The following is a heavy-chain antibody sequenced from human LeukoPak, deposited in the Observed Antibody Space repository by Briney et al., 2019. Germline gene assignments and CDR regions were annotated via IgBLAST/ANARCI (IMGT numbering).Heavy chain of an antibody. J-gene: IGHJ4*02. Sequence: GGSLRLSCAASGFTFSSYAMSWVRQAPGKGLEWVSAISGSGGSIYYADSVKGRFTISRDNAKNSLYLQMNNLRAEDTAVYYCARGGSRLARFYYFDYWGQGTLVTVSS. CDR3: ARGGSRLARFYYFDY. D-gene: IGHD3-3*01. V-gene: IGHV3-23*01. CDR1: GFTFSSYA. CDR2: ISGSGGSI.